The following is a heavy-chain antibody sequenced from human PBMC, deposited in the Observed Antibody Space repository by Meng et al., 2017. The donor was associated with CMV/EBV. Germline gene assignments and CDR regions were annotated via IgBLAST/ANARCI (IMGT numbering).Heavy chain of an antibody. V-gene: IGHV1-69*05. CDR2: IIPIFGTA. Sequence: SVKVSCKASGGTFSSYAISWVRQAPGQGLEWMGGIIPIFGTANYAQKFQGRVTITTDESTSTAYMELSSLRSEDTAVYYCASGLGKGHHYGISAERFGELLSLGYWGQGTLVNVSS. J-gene: IGHJ4*02. CDR1: GGTFSSYA. CDR3: ASGLGKGHHYGISAERFGELLSLGY. D-gene: IGHD3-10*01.